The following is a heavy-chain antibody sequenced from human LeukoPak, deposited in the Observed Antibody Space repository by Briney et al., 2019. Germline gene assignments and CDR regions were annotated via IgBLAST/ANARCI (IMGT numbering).Heavy chain of an antibody. CDR2: ISSSSDTI. D-gene: IGHD3-10*01. Sequence: GGSLRLSCAASGITFSKYSMTWVRQAPGKGLEWVSYISSSSDTIYYADSVKGRFTISRDNAENPLYLQMNSLRAEDTAVYYCAMVRGVIFDYWGQGTLVTVSS. V-gene: IGHV3-48*04. J-gene: IGHJ4*02. CDR1: GITFSKYS. CDR3: AMVRGVIFDY.